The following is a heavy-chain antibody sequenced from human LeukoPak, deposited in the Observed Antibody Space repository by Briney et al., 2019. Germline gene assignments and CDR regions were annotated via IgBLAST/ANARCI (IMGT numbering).Heavy chain of an antibody. Sequence: PGGSLRLSCAASGFTVSSNYMSWVRQAPGKGLEWVSVIYSGGNTYYAESVKGRFTISRDNSKNTLYLQMNSLRAEDTAVYHCARRLPIDYWGQGTLVTVSP. D-gene: IGHD2-15*01. J-gene: IGHJ4*02. CDR1: GFTVSSNY. V-gene: IGHV3-53*01. CDR3: ARRLPIDY. CDR2: IYSGGNT.